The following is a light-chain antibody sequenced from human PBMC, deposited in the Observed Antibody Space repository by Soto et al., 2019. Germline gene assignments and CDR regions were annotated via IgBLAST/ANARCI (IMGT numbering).Light chain of an antibody. CDR3: AAWDDRLNGRV. CDR2: KSN. CDR1: SSNIGSNT. J-gene: IGLJ3*02. V-gene: IGLV1-44*01. Sequence: QSVLTQPPSASATPGQRVTISCSGSSSNIGSNTVNWYQQLPGTAPKLLLYKSNQRPSGVPDRFSGSESGTSSSLAISGLQSEEEADYYCAAWDDRLNGRVFGGGTKLTVL.